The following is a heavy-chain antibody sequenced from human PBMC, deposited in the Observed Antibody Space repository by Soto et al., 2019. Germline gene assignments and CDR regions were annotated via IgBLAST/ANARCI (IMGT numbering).Heavy chain of an antibody. CDR3: ARGWGYDSYTYYYAY. D-gene: IGHD3-22*01. J-gene: IGHJ4*02. CDR1: GGTFSSYA. CDR2: IIPIFGTA. Sequence: GASVKVSCKASGGTFSSYAISWVRQAPGQGLEWMGGIIPIFGTANYAQKFQGRVTITADESTSTAYMELSRLRSEDMAVYYCARGWGYDSYTYYYAYWGQGTLVTVSS. V-gene: IGHV1-69*13.